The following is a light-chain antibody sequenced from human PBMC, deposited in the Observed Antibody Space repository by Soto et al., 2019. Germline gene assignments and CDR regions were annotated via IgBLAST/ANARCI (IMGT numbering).Light chain of an antibody. V-gene: IGKV3-11*01. J-gene: IGKJ1*01. CDR2: DAS. CDR3: QPRSNWPRT. CDR1: QGVSTY. Sequence: ELTLTQSPATLSLSPGERATLSCRASQGVSTYLAWYQQKPGQAPRLLIYDASKRATGIPARFSGSGSGTDFTLTISSLEPEDFAVYYCQPRSNWPRTFGQGTKVEIK.